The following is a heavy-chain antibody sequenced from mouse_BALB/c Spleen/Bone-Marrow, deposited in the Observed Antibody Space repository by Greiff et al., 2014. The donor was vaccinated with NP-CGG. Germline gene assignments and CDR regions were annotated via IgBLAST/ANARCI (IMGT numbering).Heavy chain of an antibody. CDR3: ARSGSSGYHYYAMDY. J-gene: IGHJ4*01. CDR1: GDSITSGY. D-gene: IGHD3-1*01. Sequence: EVQLQESGPSLVKPSQTLSLTCSVTGDSITSGYWNWIRKFPGNKLEYMGFISYSSSTYYNPSLKSRISITRDTSKNLYYLQLNSATTEDSATYYCARSGSSGYHYYAMDYWGQGTSVTVSS. V-gene: IGHV3-8*02. CDR2: ISYSSST.